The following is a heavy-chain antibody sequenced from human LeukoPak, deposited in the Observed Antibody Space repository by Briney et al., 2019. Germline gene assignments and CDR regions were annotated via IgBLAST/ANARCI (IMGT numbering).Heavy chain of an antibody. CDR3: ARDSDAWSNWFDT. V-gene: IGHV3-7*01. D-gene: IGHD1-26*01. Sequence: GGSLRLSCAASGFTFSSYWMSWVHQAPGKGLEWVANIKQDGSEKYYVDSVKGRFTISRDNAKNSLRLQMNSLRAEDTAVYYCARDSDAWSNWFDTWGQGTLVTVSS. CDR1: GFTFSSYW. J-gene: IGHJ5*02. CDR2: IKQDGSEK.